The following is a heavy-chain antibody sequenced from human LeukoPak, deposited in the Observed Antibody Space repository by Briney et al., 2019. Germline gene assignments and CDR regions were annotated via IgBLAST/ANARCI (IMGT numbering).Heavy chain of an antibody. V-gene: IGHV3-23*01. D-gene: IGHD5-12*01. CDR2: ISGSGGST. J-gene: IGHJ5*02. Sequence: GGSLRLSCAASGFTFSSYAMSWVRQAPGKGLEWVSAISGSGGSTYYADSVKGRFTISRDNSKNTLYLQMNSLRAEDTAVYYCARDGDIVATTDNWFDPWGQGTLVTVSS. CDR1: GFTFSSYA. CDR3: ARDGDIVATTDNWFDP.